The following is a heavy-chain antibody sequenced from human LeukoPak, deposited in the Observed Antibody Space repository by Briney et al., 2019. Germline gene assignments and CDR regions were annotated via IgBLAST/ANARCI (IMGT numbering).Heavy chain of an antibody. J-gene: IGHJ4*02. CDR2: IYSGGST. V-gene: IGHV3-53*01. D-gene: IGHD3-10*01. CDR1: GFSVSSNY. CDR3: AKDLHYGSADY. Sequence: GGSLRLSCAASGFSVSSNYMSWVRQAPGKGLEWVSDIYSGGSTYYADSVKGRFTISRDNAKNALYLQMNSLRAEDTAVYYCAKDLHYGSADYWGQGTLVTVSS.